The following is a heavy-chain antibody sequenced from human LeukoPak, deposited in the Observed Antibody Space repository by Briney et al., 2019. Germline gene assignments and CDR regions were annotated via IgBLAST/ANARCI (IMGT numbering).Heavy chain of an antibody. D-gene: IGHD6-19*01. CDR2: ISGSGGVT. CDR3: AKSVGWVKYYFDY. V-gene: IGHV3-23*01. CDR1: GITFNNYA. J-gene: IGHJ4*02. Sequence: GGPLRLSCAASGITFNNYAMSWVRQAPGKGLEWVSDISGSGGVTHYADSVKGRSTISRDNSKNTLYLQMNSLRAEDTAVYYCAKSVGWVKYYFDYWGQGTLVTISS.